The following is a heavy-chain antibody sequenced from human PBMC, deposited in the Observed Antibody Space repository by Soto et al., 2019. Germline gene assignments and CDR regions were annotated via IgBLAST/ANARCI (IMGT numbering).Heavy chain of an antibody. CDR2: INHSGST. CDR3: AGVTYYYDSSGPSALYYYGMDV. V-gene: IGHV4-34*01. D-gene: IGHD3-22*01. CDR1: GGSFIGYY. Sequence: SVTLSLTCAVYGGSFIGYYGSWISKKTGKGLEWIGEINHSGSTNYNPSLKSRVTISVDTSKNQFSLKLSSVTAADTAVYYCAGVTYYYDSSGPSALYYYGMDVWGQGTTVTVSS. J-gene: IGHJ6*02.